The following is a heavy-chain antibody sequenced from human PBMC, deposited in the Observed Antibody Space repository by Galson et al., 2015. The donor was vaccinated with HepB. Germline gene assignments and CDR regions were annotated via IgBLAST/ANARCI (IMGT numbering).Heavy chain of an antibody. CDR3: AKHPNPNGY. V-gene: IGHV3-23*01. J-gene: IGHJ4*02. Sequence: SLRLSCAASGFTFSTYVMSWVRQAPGKGLQGVAGISGSGGNTDFADSVKGRFTISRDNFKKTLFLQMNSLRAEDTAVYYCAKHPNPNGYWGQGTLVTVSS. CDR2: ISGSGGNT. D-gene: IGHD1-14*01. CDR1: GFTFSTYV.